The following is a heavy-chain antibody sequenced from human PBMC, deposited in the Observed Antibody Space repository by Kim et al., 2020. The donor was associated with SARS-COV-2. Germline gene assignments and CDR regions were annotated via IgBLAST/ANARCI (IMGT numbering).Heavy chain of an antibody. CDR3: VRDNPLTAWFDY. J-gene: IGHJ4*02. Sequence: SYAAALQGRFTISRDNAKNSLYLQLNSLRAEDTAVYYCVRDNPLTAWFDYWGQGTLVTVSS. V-gene: IGHV3-48*01. D-gene: IGHD5-18*01.